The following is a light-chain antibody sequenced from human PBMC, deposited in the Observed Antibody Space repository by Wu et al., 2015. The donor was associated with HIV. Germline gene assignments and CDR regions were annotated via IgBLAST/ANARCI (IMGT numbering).Light chain of an antibody. Sequence: EIVMTQSPATLSVSPGERVILSCRASQSVNSNLAWYQQKRGQAPRLLIYGTSSRAAGIPARFSGGESGTEFTLTISAMQSEDFTMYYCQQYNKWPYTFGQGTRLEIK. J-gene: IGKJ2*01. CDR1: QSVNSN. V-gene: IGKV3-15*01. CDR3: QQYNKWPYT. CDR2: GTS.